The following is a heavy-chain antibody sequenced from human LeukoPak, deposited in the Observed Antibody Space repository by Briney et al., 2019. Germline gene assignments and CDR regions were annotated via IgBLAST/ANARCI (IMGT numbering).Heavy chain of an antibody. D-gene: IGHD6-13*01. J-gene: IGHJ4*02. Sequence: GGSLRLSCAASGFTFSNAWMSWVRQAPGKGLEWVGRIKSKTGGGSTDYAAPGRGRFTSSRDDSKNTLYLQMNSLKTEDTAVYYCTTDQIAAAANFDYWGQGTLVTVSS. CDR1: GFTFSNAW. V-gene: IGHV3-15*01. CDR3: TTDQIAAAANFDY. CDR2: IKSKTGGGST.